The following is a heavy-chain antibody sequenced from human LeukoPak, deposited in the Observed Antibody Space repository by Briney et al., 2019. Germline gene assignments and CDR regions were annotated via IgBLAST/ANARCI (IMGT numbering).Heavy chain of an antibody. CDR2: IYYSGST. Sequence: PSETPSLTCTVSGGSISSHYWSWIRQPPGKGLEWIGYIYYSGSTNYNPSLKSRVTISVDTSKNQFSLKLSSVTAADTAVYYCARTNGYDFWSGYLNWFDPWGQGTLVTVSS. CDR3: ARTNGYDFWSGYLNWFDP. D-gene: IGHD3-3*01. V-gene: IGHV4-59*11. J-gene: IGHJ5*02. CDR1: GGSISSHY.